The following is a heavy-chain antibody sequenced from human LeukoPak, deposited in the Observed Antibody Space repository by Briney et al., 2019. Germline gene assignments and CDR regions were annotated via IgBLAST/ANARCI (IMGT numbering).Heavy chain of an antibody. J-gene: IGHJ4*02. V-gene: IGHV3-23*01. CDR2: ISGSGGST. Sequence: PGGSLRLSCAASGFTFSSYAMSWVRQAPGKVLEWVSAISGSGGSTYYADSVKGRFTISRDNSKNTLYLQMNSLRAEDTAVYYCAKNLHYDYVWGSYPLDYWGQGTLVTVSS. CDR3: AKNLHYDYVWGSYPLDY. D-gene: IGHD3-16*02. CDR1: GFTFSSYA.